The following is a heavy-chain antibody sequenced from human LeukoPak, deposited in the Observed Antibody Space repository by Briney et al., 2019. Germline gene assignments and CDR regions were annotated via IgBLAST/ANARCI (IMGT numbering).Heavy chain of an antibody. CDR3: ARASNPDYYYYDMDV. J-gene: IGHJ6*02. CDR2: INWNGGST. D-gene: IGHD1-14*01. CDR1: GFTFSSYA. V-gene: IGHV3-20*04. Sequence: GGSLRLSCAASGFTFSSYAMSWVRQAPGKGLEWVSGINWNGGSTTYADSVKGRFTISRDNAKNSHYLQMNSLRAEDTALYYCARASNPDYYYYDMDVWGQGTTVTVSS.